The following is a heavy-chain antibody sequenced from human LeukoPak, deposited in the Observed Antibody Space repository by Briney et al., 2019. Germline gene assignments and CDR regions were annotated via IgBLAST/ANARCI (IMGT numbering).Heavy chain of an antibody. CDR3: ARVSEMATMEDYFDY. D-gene: IGHD5-24*01. CDR2: IYTSGST. Sequence: SETLSLTCTVSGGSISSGSYYWSWIRQPAGKGLEWIGRIYTSGSTNYNPSLKSRVTISVDTSKNQFSLKLSSVTAADTAVYYCARVSEMATMEDYFDYWGQGTLVTVSS. J-gene: IGHJ4*02. V-gene: IGHV4-61*02. CDR1: GGSISSGSYY.